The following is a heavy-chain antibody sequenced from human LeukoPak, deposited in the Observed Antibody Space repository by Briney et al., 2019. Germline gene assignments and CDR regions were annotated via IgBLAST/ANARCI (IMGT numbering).Heavy chain of an antibody. CDR2: ISSSSSYT. D-gene: IGHD6-13*01. CDR3: ARNGIAAEVTAFDI. CDR1: GFTFSSYS. V-gene: IGHV3-21*01. J-gene: IGHJ3*02. Sequence: GGSLRLSCAASGFTFSSYSMNWVRQAPGKGLEWVSSISSSSSYTYYADSVKGRFTISRDSAKNSLYLQMNSLRAEDTAVYYCARNGIAAEVTAFDIWGQGTMVTVSS.